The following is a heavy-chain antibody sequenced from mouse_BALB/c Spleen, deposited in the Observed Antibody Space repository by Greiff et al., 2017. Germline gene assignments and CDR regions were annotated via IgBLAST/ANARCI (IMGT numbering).Heavy chain of an antibody. J-gene: IGHJ3*01. V-gene: IGHV14-4*02. CDR2: IDPENGDT. CDR3: NAGVRGFAY. CDR1: GFNIKDYY. Sequence: EVKLLESGAELVRSGASVKLSCTASGFNIKDYYMHWVKQRPEQGLEWIGWIDPENGDTEYAPKFQGKATMTADTSSNTAYLQLSSLTSEDTAVYYCNAGVRGFAYWGQGTLVTVSA.